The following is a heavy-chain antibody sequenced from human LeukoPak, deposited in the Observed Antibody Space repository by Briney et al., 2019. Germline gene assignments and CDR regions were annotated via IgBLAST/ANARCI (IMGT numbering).Heavy chain of an antibody. D-gene: IGHD5-12*01. Sequence: ALVKVSCKASGYTFNRYGITWVRQAPGQGLEWMGWISGYNGNTNYAQKLQGRVTMTTDTSTSTAYMELRSLRSDDTAMYYCARDYGYGVTVMISDDYWGQGTLVTVSS. CDR2: ISGYNGNT. CDR1: GYTFNRYG. CDR3: ARDYGYGVTVMISDDY. V-gene: IGHV1-18*01. J-gene: IGHJ4*02.